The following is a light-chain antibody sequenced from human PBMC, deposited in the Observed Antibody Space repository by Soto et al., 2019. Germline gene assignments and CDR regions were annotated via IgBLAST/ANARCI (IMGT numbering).Light chain of an antibody. CDR2: EVS. J-gene: IGLJ3*02. Sequence: QSALTQPASVSGSPGQSITISCTGSSSDVGGYNYVPWYQHHPGKAPKLMIYEVSNRPSGVSNRFSGSKSDNTASLTISGLQSEDEADYYCSSYTSSSTVVFGGGTKLTVL. CDR1: SSDVGGYNY. CDR3: SSYTSSSTVV. V-gene: IGLV2-14*01.